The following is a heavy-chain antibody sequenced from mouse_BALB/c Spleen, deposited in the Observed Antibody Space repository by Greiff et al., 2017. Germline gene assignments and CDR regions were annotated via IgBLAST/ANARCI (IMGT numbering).Heavy chain of an antibody. V-gene: IGHV5-12-2*01. D-gene: IGHD1-1*01. J-gene: IGHJ1*01. CDR3: ARQELRPYWYFDV. Sequence: EVQGVESGGGLVQPGGSLKLSCAASGFTFSSYTMSWVRQTPEKRLEWVAYISNGGGSTYYPDTVKGRFTISRDNAKNTLYLQMSSLKSEDTAMYYCARQELRPYWYFDVWGAGTTVTVSS. CDR2: ISNGGGST. CDR1: GFTFSSYT.